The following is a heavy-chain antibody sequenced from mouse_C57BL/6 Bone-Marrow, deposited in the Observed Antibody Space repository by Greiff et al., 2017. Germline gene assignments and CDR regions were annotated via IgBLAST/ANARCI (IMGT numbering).Heavy chain of an antibody. CDR1: GFTFSSYA. J-gene: IGHJ3*01. D-gene: IGHD2-1*01. CDR2: ISDGGSYT. Sequence: EVKLVESGGGLVKPGGSLKLSCAASGFTFSSYAMSWVRQTPEKRLEWVATISDGGSYTYYPDNVKGRFTISRDNAKNNLYLQMSHLKSEDTAMYYCARGGDYGNYLAWFAYWGQGTLVTVSA. V-gene: IGHV5-4*03. CDR3: ARGGDYGNYLAWFAY.